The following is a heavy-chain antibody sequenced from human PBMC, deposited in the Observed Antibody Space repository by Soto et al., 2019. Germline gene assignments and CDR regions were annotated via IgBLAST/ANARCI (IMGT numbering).Heavy chain of an antibody. Sequence: GGSLRLSCAASGFTFSSYAMSWVRQAPGKGLEWVSAISGSGGSTYYADSVKGRFTISRDNSKNTLYLQMNSLRAEDTAVYYCAKPLGDCTNGVCYTKGWDYYYYMDVWGKGTTVTVSS. CDR1: GFTFSSYA. V-gene: IGHV3-23*01. D-gene: IGHD2-8*01. CDR3: AKPLGDCTNGVCYTKGWDYYYYMDV. J-gene: IGHJ6*03. CDR2: ISGSGGST.